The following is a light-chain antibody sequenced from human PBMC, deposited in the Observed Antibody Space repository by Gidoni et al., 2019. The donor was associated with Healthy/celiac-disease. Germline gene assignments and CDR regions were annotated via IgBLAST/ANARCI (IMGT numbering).Light chain of an antibody. V-gene: IGLV3-21*02. CDR1: NIGSKS. Sequence: SYALTEPPSGSGAPGQTARITCGGQNIGSKSVHWYQQKPGQAPVLVVYDDSDRPSGIPGRFSGSNSGNTATLTISRVEAGDEADYYCQVWDSSSDHYVFGTGTKVTVL. CDR2: DDS. CDR3: QVWDSSSDHYV. J-gene: IGLJ1*01.